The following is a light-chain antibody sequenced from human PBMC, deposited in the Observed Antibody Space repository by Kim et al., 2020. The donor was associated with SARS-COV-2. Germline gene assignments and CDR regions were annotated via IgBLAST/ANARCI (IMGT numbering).Light chain of an antibody. Sequence: YPGGRAARSCRASQSISNYLAWYQHNPGQAPRLLIYDASNRATDIPARFSGSGSGTDFTLTISNVEPEDFAVYYCQQRTNWPLLTFGGGTKVDIK. CDR2: DAS. V-gene: IGKV3-11*01. CDR1: QSISNY. J-gene: IGKJ4*01. CDR3: QQRTNWPLLT.